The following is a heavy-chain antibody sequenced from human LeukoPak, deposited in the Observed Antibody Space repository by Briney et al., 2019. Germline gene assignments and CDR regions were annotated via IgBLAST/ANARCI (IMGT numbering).Heavy chain of an antibody. V-gene: IGHV5-51*01. CDR3: ARHSSYYDSSGYYDPIDY. CDR1: GYSFTSYW. Sequence: GESLKISCKGSGYSFTSYWIGWVRQMPGKGLEWMGIIYPGDSDTRYSPSFQGQVIISADKSISTAYLQWSSLKASDTAMYYCARHSSYYDSSGYYDPIDYWGQGTLVTVSS. J-gene: IGHJ4*02. D-gene: IGHD3-22*01. CDR2: IYPGDSDT.